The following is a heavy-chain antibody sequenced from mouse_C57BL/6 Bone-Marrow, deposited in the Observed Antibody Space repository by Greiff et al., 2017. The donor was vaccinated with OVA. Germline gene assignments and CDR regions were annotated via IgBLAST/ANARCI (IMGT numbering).Heavy chain of an antibody. CDR2: IRNKANGYTT. V-gene: IGHV7-3*01. CDR1: GFTFTDYY. J-gene: IGHJ2*01. Sequence: EVKVVESGGGLVQPGGSLSLSCAASGFTFTDYYMSWVRQPPGKALEWLGFIRNKANGYTTEYSASVKGRFTISRDNSQSILYLQMNALRAEDSATYYCARYNWEGVFDHWGQGTTLTVSS. D-gene: IGHD4-1*01. CDR3: ARYNWEGVFDH.